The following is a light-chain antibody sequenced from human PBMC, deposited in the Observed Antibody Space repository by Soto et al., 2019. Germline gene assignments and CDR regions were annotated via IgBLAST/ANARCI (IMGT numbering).Light chain of an antibody. Sequence: EIVLTQSPGTLSLSPGERATLSCRASQTVGGDYLTWYQQKPGQAPRLLIYGAFNRAASTPDRFSGSGFGTDFTLTITRLEPEDFAVYYCQQYHKSPRTFGQGTKVDIK. CDR1: QTVGGDY. V-gene: IGKV3-20*01. CDR3: QQYHKSPRT. CDR2: GAF. J-gene: IGKJ1*01.